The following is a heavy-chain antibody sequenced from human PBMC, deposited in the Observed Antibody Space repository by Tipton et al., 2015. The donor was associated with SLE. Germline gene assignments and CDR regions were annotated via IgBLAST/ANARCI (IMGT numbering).Heavy chain of an antibody. V-gene: IGHV3-23*01. CDR3: VQRLSRDIAVDY. CDR2: ISGSGGST. CDR1: GFTFSSYA. D-gene: IGHD6-19*01. J-gene: IGHJ4*02. Sequence: GSLRLSCAASGFTFSSYAMSWVRQAPGKGLEWVSAISGSGGSTYYADSVKGRFTISRDNSKNTLYLQMNSLRAEDTAVYYRVQRLSRDIAVDYWGQGTLVTVSS.